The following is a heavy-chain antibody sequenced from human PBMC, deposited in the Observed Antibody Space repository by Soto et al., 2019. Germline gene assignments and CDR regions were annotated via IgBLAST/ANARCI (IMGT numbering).Heavy chain of an antibody. D-gene: IGHD5-18*01. CDR3: ARGKYSAFDY. Sequence: QVQLQQSGPGLVKPSQTLSLTCAISGDSISTNNVAWNWIRQSPSGGLEWLGRTGYTSKWYNDYAVSVRSRITINPDPSKNQFSLQLNSVPLDDTAVYYCARGKYSAFDYWGQGTLVTVSS. CDR1: GDSISTNNVA. J-gene: IGHJ4*02. V-gene: IGHV6-1*01. CDR2: TGYTSKWYN.